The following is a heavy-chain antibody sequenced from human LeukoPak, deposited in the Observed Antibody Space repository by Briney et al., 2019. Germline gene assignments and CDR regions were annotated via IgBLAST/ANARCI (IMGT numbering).Heavy chain of an antibody. CDR3: ARVAVAALNGYYYYYMDV. CDR2: ISSSSSTI. CDR1: GFTFSSYS. D-gene: IGHD6-19*01. Sequence: GGSLRLSCAASGFTFSSYSMNWVRQAPGKGLEWVSYISSSSSTIYYADSVKGRFTISRDNAKNSLYLQMNSLRAEDTVVYYCARVAVAALNGYYYYYMDVWGKGTTVTVSS. J-gene: IGHJ6*03. V-gene: IGHV3-48*04.